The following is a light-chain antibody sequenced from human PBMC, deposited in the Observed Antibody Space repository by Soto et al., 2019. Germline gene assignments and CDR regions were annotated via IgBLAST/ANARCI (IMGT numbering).Light chain of an antibody. Sequence: DIQMTQSPTSLSASVGDRVTITCQASQGIRNFVAWYQQKPGKAPKLLIYAASTLQSGVPSRFSVSGSGTDFTLTINSLQREDVATYSCQKYSSVPVFGPGTKVEIK. J-gene: IGKJ3*01. V-gene: IGKV1-27*01. CDR1: QGIRNF. CDR3: QKYSSVPV. CDR2: AAS.